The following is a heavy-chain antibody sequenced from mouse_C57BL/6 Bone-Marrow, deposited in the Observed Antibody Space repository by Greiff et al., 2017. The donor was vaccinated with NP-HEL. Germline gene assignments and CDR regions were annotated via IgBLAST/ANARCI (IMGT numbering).Heavy chain of an antibody. V-gene: IGHV1-54*01. Sequence: QVQLQQSGAELVRPGTSVKVSCKASGYAFTNYLIEWVKQRPGQGLEWIGVINPGSGGSNSNEKFKGKATLTADKSSSTAYMQLSSLTSEDSAVYVCARDDYDDEFAYWGQGTLVTVSA. CDR1: GYAFTNYL. CDR2: INPGSGGS. CDR3: ARDDYDDEFAY. D-gene: IGHD2-4*01. J-gene: IGHJ3*01.